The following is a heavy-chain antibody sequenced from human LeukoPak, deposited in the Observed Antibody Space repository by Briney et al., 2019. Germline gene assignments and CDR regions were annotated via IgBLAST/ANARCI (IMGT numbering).Heavy chain of an antibody. Sequence: GASVKVSCKASGYTFTGYYMHWVRQAPGQGLEWMGWINPNSGGTNYAQKFQGRVTMTRDTSISTAYMELSRLRSDDTAVYYCARGSGSSKYYFDYWGQGTLVTVSS. CDR3: ARGSGSSKYYFDY. J-gene: IGHJ4*02. CDR2: INPNSGGT. CDR1: GYTFTGYY. V-gene: IGHV1-2*02. D-gene: IGHD3-10*01.